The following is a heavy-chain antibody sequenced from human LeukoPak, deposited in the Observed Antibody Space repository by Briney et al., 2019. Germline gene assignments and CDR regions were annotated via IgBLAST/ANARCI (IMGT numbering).Heavy chain of an antibody. D-gene: IGHD2-15*01. Sequence: ASVKVFCKASGYTFSDYYIHWVRQAPGQGLEWMGRITPNSGGTNYAQKFQGRVTMTRDTSISTAYMELSRLSSDDTAVYYCASGICSGGSCPLGYWGQGTLVTVSS. CDR2: ITPNSGGT. V-gene: IGHV1-2*06. CDR1: GYTFSDYY. CDR3: ASGICSGGSCPLGY. J-gene: IGHJ4*02.